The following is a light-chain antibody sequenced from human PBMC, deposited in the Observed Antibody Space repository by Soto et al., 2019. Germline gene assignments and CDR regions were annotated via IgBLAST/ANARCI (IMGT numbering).Light chain of an antibody. J-gene: IGKJ1*01. V-gene: IGKV1-5*01. CDR3: QQYNSYWT. CDR1: QSISSW. Sequence: DIQMTQSPSTLSASVGDRGTITCRASQSISSWLAWYQQKPGKAPKLLIYDASSLESGVPSRFSGRGSGTEFTLTISSLQPDDFATYYCQQYNSYWTFGQGTKV. CDR2: DAS.